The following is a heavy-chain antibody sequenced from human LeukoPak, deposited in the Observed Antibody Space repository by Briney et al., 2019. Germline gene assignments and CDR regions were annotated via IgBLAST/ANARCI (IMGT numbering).Heavy chain of an antibody. V-gene: IGHV3-23*01. Sequence: GGSLRLSCAASGFTFSSYGMSWVRQAPGKGLEWVSAISGSGGSTYYADSVKGRFTISRDNSKNTLYLQMNSLRAEDTAVYYCAKAHGGCSSTSCYLDYWGQGTLVTVSS. D-gene: IGHD2-2*01. CDR2: ISGSGGST. CDR1: GFTFSSYG. CDR3: AKAHGGCSSTSCYLDY. J-gene: IGHJ4*02.